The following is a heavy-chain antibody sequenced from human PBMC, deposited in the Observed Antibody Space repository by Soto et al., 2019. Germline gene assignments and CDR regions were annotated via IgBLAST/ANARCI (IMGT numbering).Heavy chain of an antibody. CDR1: GGSISSGGYY. D-gene: IGHD2-21*02. J-gene: IGHJ5*02. CDR2: IYYSGST. V-gene: IGHV4-31*03. Sequence: SETLSLTCTVSGGSISSGGYYWSWIRQHPGKGLEWIGYIYYSGSTYYSPSLKSRVTISVDTSKNQFSLKLSSVTAADTAVYYCARVRCGGDCFTLGWFDPWGQGTLVTVSS. CDR3: ARVRCGGDCFTLGWFDP.